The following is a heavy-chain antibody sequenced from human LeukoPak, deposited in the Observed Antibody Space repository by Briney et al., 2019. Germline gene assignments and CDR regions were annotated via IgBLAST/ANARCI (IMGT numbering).Heavy chain of an antibody. CDR3: ANSYNFDY. CDR1: GGSISSSSYY. J-gene: IGHJ4*02. Sequence: SETLSLTCTVSGGSISSSSYYWGWIRQPPGKGLEWIGSTYYSGSTYYNPSLKSRVTISVDTSKNQFSLRLSSVTAADTAVYYCANSYNFDYWGQGTLVTVSS. CDR2: TYYSGST. D-gene: IGHD5-24*01. V-gene: IGHV4-39*01.